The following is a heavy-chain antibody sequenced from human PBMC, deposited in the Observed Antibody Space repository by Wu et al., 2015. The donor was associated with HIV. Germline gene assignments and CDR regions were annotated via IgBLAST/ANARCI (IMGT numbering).Heavy chain of an antibody. CDR2: IYHSGST. D-gene: IGHD2-8*01. CDR1: GYSISSGYY. V-gene: IGHV4-38-2*01. CDR3: ASKRMYYGMDV. Sequence: QVQLQESGLGLVKPSETLSLTCAVSGYSISSGYYWGWIRQPPGKGLEWIGSIYHSGSTYYNPSLKSRVTISVDTSKNQFSLKLSSVTAADTAVYYCASKRMYYGMDVWGQGTTVTVSS. J-gene: IGHJ6*02.